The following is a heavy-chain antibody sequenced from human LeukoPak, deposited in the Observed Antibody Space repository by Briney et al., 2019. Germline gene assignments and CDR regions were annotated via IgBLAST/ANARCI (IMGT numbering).Heavy chain of an antibody. CDR1: GGTFSSYA. CDR3: ARDDYSNYGWFDY. V-gene: IGHV1-69*13. CDR2: IIPIFGTA. D-gene: IGHD4-11*01. Sequence: SVKVSCKASGGTFSSYAISWVRQAPGQGLEWMGGIIPIFGTANYAQRFQGRVTITADESTSTAYMELSSLRSEDTAVYYCARDDYSNYGWFDYWGQGTLVTVSS. J-gene: IGHJ4*02.